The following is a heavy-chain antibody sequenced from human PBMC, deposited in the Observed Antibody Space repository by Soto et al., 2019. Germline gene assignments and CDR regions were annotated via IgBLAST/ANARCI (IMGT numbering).Heavy chain of an antibody. V-gene: IGHV5-51*01. D-gene: IGHD6-19*01. J-gene: IGHJ6*02. CDR2: IYPDDSDT. CDR1: GYSFPKYY. Sequence: GESLKIYCQGSGYSFPKYYIGWVRQMPGKDLEWMAIIYPDDSDTKYSPSLQGQVTISADTSISTAYLQWTSLKASDTAMYYCARSRRGAYSSGWYSPSGYYNYGIDVWGQGTKVTVSS. CDR3: ARSRRGAYSSGWYSPSGYYNYGIDV.